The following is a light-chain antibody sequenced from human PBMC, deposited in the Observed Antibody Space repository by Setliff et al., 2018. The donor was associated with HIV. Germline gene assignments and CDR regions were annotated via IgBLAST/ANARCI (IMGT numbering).Light chain of an antibody. CDR3: SSYTSSSTHYV. J-gene: IGLJ1*01. V-gene: IGLV2-14*01. CDR2: EVT. CDR1: SSDVGGYNY. Sequence: QSALAQPASVSESPGQSITISCTGTSSDVGGYNYVSWFQHHPGKAPKLIIYEVTNRPSGISNRFSGSKSGNTASLTISGLQAEDEADYCCSSYTSSSTHYVFGTGTKVTVL.